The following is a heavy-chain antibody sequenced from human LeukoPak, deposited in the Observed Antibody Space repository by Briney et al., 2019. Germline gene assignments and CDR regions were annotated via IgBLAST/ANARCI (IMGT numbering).Heavy chain of an antibody. CDR2: IKQDGSEK. D-gene: IGHD1-26*01. J-gene: IGHJ4*02. CDR1: GFTFSSYW. Sequence: GGSLRLSCAASGFTFSSYWMSWVRQAPGKGLERVANIKQDGSEKYYVDSVKGRFTISRDNAKNSLYLQMNSLRAEDTAVYYCARDLVGATMIDYYFDYWGQGTLVTVSS. CDR3: ARDLVGATMIDYYFDY. V-gene: IGHV3-7*01.